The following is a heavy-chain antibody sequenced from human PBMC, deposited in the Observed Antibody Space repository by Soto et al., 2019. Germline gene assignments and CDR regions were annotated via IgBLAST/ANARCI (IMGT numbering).Heavy chain of an antibody. J-gene: IGHJ4*02. CDR3: ARVYYDFWSGYSIFDY. D-gene: IGHD3-3*01. Sequence: QVQLQESGPGLVKPSETLSLTCTVSGGSVSSGSYYWSWIRQPPGKGLEWIGYIYYSGSTNYNPSLKSRVTISVDTSKNQFSLKLSSVTAADTAVYYCARVYYDFWSGYSIFDYWGQGTLVTVSS. CDR1: GGSVSSGSYY. V-gene: IGHV4-61*01. CDR2: IYYSGST.